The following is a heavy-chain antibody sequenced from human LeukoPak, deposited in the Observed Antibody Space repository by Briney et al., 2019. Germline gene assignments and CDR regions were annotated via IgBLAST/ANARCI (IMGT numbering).Heavy chain of an antibody. D-gene: IGHD4-17*01. J-gene: IGHJ5*02. V-gene: IGHV3-20*01. Sequence: GGSLRLSCAASGFTFDDYGMAWVRQAPGKGLEWVSGITWNGGATFYAASVQGRFTITRDSAKNSLYLQMNSLRGEDTAVYHCAREGDTVTNWYDPWGQGTLVIVSS. CDR2: ITWNGGAT. CDR1: GFTFDDYG. CDR3: AREGDTVTNWYDP.